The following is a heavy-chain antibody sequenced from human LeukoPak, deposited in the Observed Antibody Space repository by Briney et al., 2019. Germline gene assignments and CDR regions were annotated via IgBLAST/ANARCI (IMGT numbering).Heavy chain of an antibody. CDR3: ARLYTVTSLIYFDY. Sequence: GGSLRLSCAASGFTFSTYGMHWVRQTPGKGLEWVALISYDGSNKYYADSVKGRFTISRDNSKNTLYLQMNSLRPEDTAVYYCARLYTVTSLIYFDYWGQGTLVTVSS. CDR1: GFTFSTYG. D-gene: IGHD4-17*01. CDR2: ISYDGSNK. V-gene: IGHV3-30*03. J-gene: IGHJ4*02.